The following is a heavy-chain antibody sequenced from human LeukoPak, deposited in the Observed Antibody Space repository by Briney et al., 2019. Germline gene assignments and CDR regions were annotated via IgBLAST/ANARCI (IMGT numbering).Heavy chain of an antibody. Sequence: GGSLRLSCTVYGFSFSTHGMHWVRQAPGKGLEWVAFIWYDGASKNYADSVRGRFTISRDSSENTLYLQMNSLRPEDTAVYYCARAQKDSSGSYNWFDPWGQGTLVSVSS. CDR3: ARAQKDSSGSYNWFDP. J-gene: IGHJ5*02. CDR2: IWYDGASK. D-gene: IGHD6-19*01. CDR1: GFSFSTHG. V-gene: IGHV3-30*02.